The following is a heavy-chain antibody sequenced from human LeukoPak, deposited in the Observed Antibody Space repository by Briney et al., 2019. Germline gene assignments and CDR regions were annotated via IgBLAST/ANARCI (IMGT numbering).Heavy chain of an antibody. J-gene: IGHJ5*02. Sequence: GGSLRLSCAASGFTFSSYTMNWVRQAPGKGLEWVSSISSSSSYIYYADSVKGRFTISRDNAKNSLYLQMDSLRAEDTAVYYCARAWQSAYWGEHGFDPWGQGTLVTVSS. CDR3: ARAWQSAYWGEHGFDP. V-gene: IGHV3-21*01. CDR2: ISSSSSYI. D-gene: IGHD3-3*01. CDR1: GFTFSSYT.